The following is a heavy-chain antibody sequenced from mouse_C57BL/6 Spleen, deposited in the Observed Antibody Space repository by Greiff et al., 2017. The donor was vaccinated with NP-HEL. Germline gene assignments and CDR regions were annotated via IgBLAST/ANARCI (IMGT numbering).Heavy chain of an antibody. CDR3: ARGSTMITSWFAY. Sequence: EVKLQESGGGLVKPGGSLKLSCAASGFTFSSYAMSWVRQTPEKRLEWVATISDGGSYTYYPDNVKGRFTISRDNAKNNLYLQMSHLKSEDTAMYYCARGSTMITSWFAYWGQGTLVTVSA. J-gene: IGHJ3*01. V-gene: IGHV5-4*03. CDR1: GFTFSSYA. CDR2: ISDGGSYT. D-gene: IGHD2-4*01.